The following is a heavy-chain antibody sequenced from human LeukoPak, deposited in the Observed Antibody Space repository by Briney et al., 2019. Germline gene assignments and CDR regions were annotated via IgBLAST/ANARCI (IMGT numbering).Heavy chain of an antibody. CDR2: ISAYSGNT. J-gene: IGHJ5*02. V-gene: IGHV1-18*01. D-gene: IGHD5-18*01. CDR1: GYTFTSYG. Sequence: ASVKVSCKASGYTFTSYGISWVRQAPGQGLEWMGWISAYSGNTNYAQKLQGRVTMTTDTSTSTAYMELRSLRSDDTAVYYCARTRWIPTLNYNWFDPWGQGTLVTVSS. CDR3: ARTRWIPTLNYNWFDP.